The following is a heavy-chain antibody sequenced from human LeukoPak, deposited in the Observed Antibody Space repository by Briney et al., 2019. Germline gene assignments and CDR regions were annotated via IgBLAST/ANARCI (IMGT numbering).Heavy chain of an antibody. CDR3: ARVGYYESIQH. CDR2: IYTSGST. J-gene: IGHJ1*01. D-gene: IGHD3-22*01. CDR1: GGSISSGTDY. Sequence: SQTLSLTCTVSGGSISSGTDYWSWIRQPAGKGLEWIGRIYTSGSTNYNPSLKSRVTISVDTSKNQFSLKLSSVTAADTAVYYCARVGYYESIQHWGQGTLVTVSS. V-gene: IGHV4-61*02.